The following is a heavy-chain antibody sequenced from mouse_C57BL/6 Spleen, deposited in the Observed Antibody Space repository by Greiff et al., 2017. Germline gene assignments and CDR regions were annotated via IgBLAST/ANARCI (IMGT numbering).Heavy chain of an antibody. J-gene: IGHJ4*01. D-gene: IGHD2-3*01. V-gene: IGHV14-2*01. CDR1: GFNIKDYY. Sequence: VQLQQSGAELVKPGASVKLSCTASGFNIKDYYMHWVKRRTEQGLEWIGRIDPEDGETKYAPTFQGKATITADTSSNTAYLQLSILTSEDTAVYYCARNDGYSRFYYAMDDWGQGTSVTVSS. CDR3: ARNDGYSRFYYAMDD. CDR2: IDPEDGET.